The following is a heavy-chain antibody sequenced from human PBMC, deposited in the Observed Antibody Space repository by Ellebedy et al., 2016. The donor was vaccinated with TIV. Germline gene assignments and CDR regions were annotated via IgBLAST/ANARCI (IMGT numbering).Heavy chain of an antibody. J-gene: IGHJ4*02. Sequence: AASVKVSCKASGYSFTSYDISWARQAPGQGLEWMGQISTDTGNTNYAQNLQGRVTLTTDTSTKTAHMELRSLSSNDTAVYYCARQDSGYVDDYWGQGTLVIVSS. CDR3: ARQDSGYVDDY. CDR2: ISTDTGNT. D-gene: IGHD5-12*01. CDR1: GYSFTSYD. V-gene: IGHV1-18*01.